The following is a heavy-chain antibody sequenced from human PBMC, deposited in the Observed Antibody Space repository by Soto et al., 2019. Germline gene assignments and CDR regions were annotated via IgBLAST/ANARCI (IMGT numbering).Heavy chain of an antibody. CDR1: GFSLSTSGVG. D-gene: IGHD2-15*01. CDR2: IYWDDDK. V-gene: IGHV2-5*02. J-gene: IGHJ4*02. CDR3: AHRPSYCSGGSCYSGFDY. Sequence: QITLKESGPTLVKPTQTLTLTCTFSGFSLSTSGVGVGWIRQPPGKALEWLALIYWDDDKRYSPSLKSRLTITKDPSKNQVVLTMTNIDLVDTATYYCAHRPSYCSGGSCYSGFDYWGQGTLVTVSS.